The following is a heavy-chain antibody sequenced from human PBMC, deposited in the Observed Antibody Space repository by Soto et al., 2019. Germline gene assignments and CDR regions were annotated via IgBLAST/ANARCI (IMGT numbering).Heavy chain of an antibody. V-gene: IGHV4-59*08. Sequence: QVQLQESGPGLVKPSETLSLTCTVSGGSISSYYWSWIRQPPGKGLEWIGYVYYSVSTNYNPALKSRVTISVDTSKNQFSLKLSSVTAADTAVYYCARRWGAAVDYWGQGTLVTVSS. CDR3: ARRWGAAVDY. CDR2: VYYSVST. D-gene: IGHD1-26*01. CDR1: GGSISSYY. J-gene: IGHJ4*02.